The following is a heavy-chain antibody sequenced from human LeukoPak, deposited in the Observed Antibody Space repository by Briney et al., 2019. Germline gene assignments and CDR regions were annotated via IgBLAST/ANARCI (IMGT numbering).Heavy chain of an antibody. Sequence: GGSLRLSCAASGFTFDDYTMHWVRQAPGKGLEWVSLISWDGGSTYYADSVKGRFTISRGNSKNSLYLQMNSLRTEDTALYYCAKARTGLLWFGESYGMDVWGQGTTVTVSS. CDR1: GFTFDDYT. V-gene: IGHV3-43*01. CDR3: AKARTGLLWFGESYGMDV. D-gene: IGHD3-10*01. CDR2: ISWDGGST. J-gene: IGHJ6*02.